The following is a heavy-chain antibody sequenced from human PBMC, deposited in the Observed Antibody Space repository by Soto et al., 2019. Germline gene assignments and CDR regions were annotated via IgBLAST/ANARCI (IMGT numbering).Heavy chain of an antibody. V-gene: IGHV3-30*18. J-gene: IGHJ6*02. CDR2: ISYDGSNK. D-gene: IGHD6-19*01. Sequence: QVQLVESGGDVVQPGRSLRLSCAASGFTFSSYGMHWVRQAPGKGLEWVAVISYDGSNKYYADSVKGRFTIARDNSKNTLYLQTSSLRAEDTAVYYCVKDGSSGWPYYYGLDVWGQGTSVTVS. CDR1: GFTFSSYG. CDR3: VKDGSSGWPYYYGLDV.